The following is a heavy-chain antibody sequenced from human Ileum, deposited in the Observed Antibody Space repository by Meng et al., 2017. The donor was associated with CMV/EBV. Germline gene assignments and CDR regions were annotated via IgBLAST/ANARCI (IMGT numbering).Heavy chain of an antibody. D-gene: IGHD6-19*01. V-gene: IGHV3-74*01. CDR3: TRGRSGWYGWFDP. J-gene: IGHJ5*02. CDR2: INSDGSST. CDR1: GFTLSSDW. Sequence: GESLKISCAASGFTLSSDWMHWVRQAPGKGLVWVSRINSDGSSTSYADFVKGRFTISRDNAKNTLYLQVNSLRVEDTAVYYCTRGRSGWYGWFDPWGQGTLVTVSS.